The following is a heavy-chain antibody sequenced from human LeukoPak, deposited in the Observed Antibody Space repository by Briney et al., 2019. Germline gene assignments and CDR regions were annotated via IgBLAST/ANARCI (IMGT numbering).Heavy chain of an antibody. J-gene: IGHJ3*02. CDR1: GGTFSSYA. V-gene: IGHV1-69*01. CDR3: ARDRVVGLGIDNAFDI. Sequence: SVKVSCKASGGTFSSYAISWVRQAPGQGLEWMGGIIPVFGTANYARKFQGRVTITADESTSTAYMELSSLRSEDTAVYYCARDRVVGLGIDNAFDIWGHGTMVTVSS. D-gene: IGHD2-15*01. CDR2: IIPVFGTA.